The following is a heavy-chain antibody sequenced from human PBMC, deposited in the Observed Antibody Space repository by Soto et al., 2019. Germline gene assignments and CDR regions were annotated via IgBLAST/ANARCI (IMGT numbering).Heavy chain of an antibody. J-gene: IGHJ6*02. D-gene: IGHD1-26*01. CDR2: INPSGGST. CDR3: ARDHEWELLTVVNYYYGMDV. V-gene: IGHV1-46*01. CDR1: GYTFTSYY. Sequence: ASVKVSCKASGYTFTSYYMHWVRQAPGQGLEWMGIINPSGGSTSYAQKFQGRVTMTRDTSTSTVYMELSSLRSEDTAVYYCARDHEWELLTVVNYYYGMDVWGQGTTVTVSS.